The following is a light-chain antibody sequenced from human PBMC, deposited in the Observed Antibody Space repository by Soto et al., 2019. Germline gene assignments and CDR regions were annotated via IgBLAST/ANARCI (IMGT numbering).Light chain of an antibody. Sequence: EIVLTQSPGTLSLSPGDRASLSCRASQTVGSAYLAWYQHKPGQAPRLLIFGTSSRATGIPDRFSGSGSGTDFTRTIGRLAPEDFAVYYCQQYGSSRWSFGQGTKVEAK. V-gene: IGKV3-20*01. CDR3: QQYGSSRWS. CDR2: GTS. CDR1: QTVGSAY. J-gene: IGKJ1*01.